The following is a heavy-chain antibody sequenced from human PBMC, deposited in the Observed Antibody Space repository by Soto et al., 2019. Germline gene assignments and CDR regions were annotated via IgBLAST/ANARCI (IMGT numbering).Heavy chain of an antibody. D-gene: IGHD5-18*01. CDR3: GKQDVDTAMDVTDN. J-gene: IGHJ4*02. Sequence: ESGGGVVQPGRSLRLSCAASGFTFSYYGMHWVRQAPGKGLEWVAVISHDGRLEYYADSVKSRFTISRDNSKNTLLLQMNSLRAEDKAVYYCGKQDVDTAMDVTDNWGQGTLVTVSS. CDR1: GFTFSYYG. V-gene: IGHV3-30*18. CDR2: ISHDGRLE.